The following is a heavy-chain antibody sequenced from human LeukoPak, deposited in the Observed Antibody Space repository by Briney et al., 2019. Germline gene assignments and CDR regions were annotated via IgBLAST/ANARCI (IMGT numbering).Heavy chain of an antibody. J-gene: IGHJ6*03. V-gene: IGHV3-23*01. D-gene: IGHD2-2*02. Sequence: GGSLRLSCAASAFTFRSNAMSWVRQAPGKGLVWVSAISDSGGSTYYADSVKGRFTIYRDNTKNTLYLQMNSLRAEDTAVYYCAKGAKYCSSTSCYRGYYYMDVWGKGTTVTVSS. CDR3: AKGAKYCSSTSCYRGYYYMDV. CDR1: AFTFRSNA. CDR2: ISDSGGST.